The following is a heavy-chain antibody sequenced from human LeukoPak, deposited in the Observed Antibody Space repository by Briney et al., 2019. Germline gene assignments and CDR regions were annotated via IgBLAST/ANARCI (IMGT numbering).Heavy chain of an antibody. CDR1: GDSVSTNDAA. CDR2: TYFRCMWYS. Sequence: SQTLSLTCAISGDSVSTNDAAWNWIRQSPSRGLEWLGRTYFRCMWYSDYAVSVISRITLNADTSKNQFSPQLNSVTPEDTAVYYCARDLHNQFDYWGQGTLVTVSS. CDR3: ARDLHNQFDY. J-gene: IGHJ4*02. D-gene: IGHD4-11*01. V-gene: IGHV6-1*01.